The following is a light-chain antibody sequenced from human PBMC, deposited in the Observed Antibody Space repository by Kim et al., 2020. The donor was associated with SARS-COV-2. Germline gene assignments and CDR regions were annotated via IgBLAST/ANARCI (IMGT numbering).Light chain of an antibody. J-gene: IGLJ1*01. CDR2: GQN. CDR1: SLRSYF. CDR3: NTRDSSGNHFV. V-gene: IGLV3-19*01. Sequence: SSELTQDPAVSVALGQTVSITCQGDSLRSYFASWYQQKPGQAPVLVIFGQNNRPSGIPDRFSGSSSGNTASLPITAAQAEDAAAYYCNTRDSSGNHFVFR.